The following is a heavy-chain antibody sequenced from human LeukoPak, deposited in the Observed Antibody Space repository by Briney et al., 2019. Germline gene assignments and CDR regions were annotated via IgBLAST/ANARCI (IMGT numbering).Heavy chain of an antibody. CDR1: GGSISSYY. D-gene: IGHD6-6*01. V-gene: IGHV4-59*01. J-gene: IGHJ3*02. CDR3: ASIADRIDAFDI. Sequence: SETLSLTCTVSGGSISSYYWSWIRQPPGKGLEWIGYIYYSGSTNYNPSLKSRVTISVDTSKNRFSLKLSSVTAADTAVYYCASIADRIDAFDIWGQGTMVTVSS. CDR2: IYYSGST.